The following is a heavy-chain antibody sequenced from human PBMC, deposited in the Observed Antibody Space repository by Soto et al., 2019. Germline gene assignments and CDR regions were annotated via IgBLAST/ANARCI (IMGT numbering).Heavy chain of an antibody. Sequence: PAETLSLTCSFSNGSISGFYWTLIRQPPEKILEWIGYIHYSGRTDYNPSLTSRATMSVDTSKNQFSLNLKSITAADTAVYYCVRVGVGIGNHFDSWGRGTLVTVSS. D-gene: IGHD1-26*01. CDR2: IHYSGRT. J-gene: IGHJ4*02. CDR3: VRVGVGIGNHFDS. V-gene: IGHV4-59*12. CDR1: NGSISGFY.